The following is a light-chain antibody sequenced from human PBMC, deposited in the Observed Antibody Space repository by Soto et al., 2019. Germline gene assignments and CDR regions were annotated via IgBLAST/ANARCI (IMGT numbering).Light chain of an antibody. CDR1: QGIINY. Sequence: IQLTQSPSSLSASVGDRVTITCRASQGIINYLAWYQQKPDKAPKLLIYGASTFQSGVPSRFGGSGSGTDFTLTVSSLQPEDFATYYGQQLYMYPPTFGPGTKVYIK. CDR3: QQLYMYPPT. J-gene: IGKJ3*01. CDR2: GAS. V-gene: IGKV1-9*01.